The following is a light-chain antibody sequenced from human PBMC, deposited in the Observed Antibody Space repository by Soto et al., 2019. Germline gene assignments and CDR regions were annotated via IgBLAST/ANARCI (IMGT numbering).Light chain of an antibody. CDR1: QSVSSK. V-gene: IGKV3D-15*01. CDR3: QQYGSSVT. CDR2: GAS. J-gene: IGKJ5*01. Sequence: EIVMTQSPATLSVSPGERATVSCRASQSVSSKLAWYQQKPGQSPRLLIYGASNRVTGIPARFSGSGSGTEFTLTISSLQSEDFAVYYCQQYGSSVTFGQGTRLEIK.